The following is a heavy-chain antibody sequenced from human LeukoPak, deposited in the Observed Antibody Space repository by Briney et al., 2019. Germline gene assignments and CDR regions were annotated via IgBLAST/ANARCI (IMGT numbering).Heavy chain of an antibody. CDR2: ISSSGSTI. J-gene: IGHJ4*02. CDR1: GFTFSSYE. CDR3: ARPNRVYGSGSYVGFDY. V-gene: IGHV3-48*03. D-gene: IGHD3-10*01. Sequence: GGSLRLSCAASGFTFSSYEMNWVRQAPGKGLEWVSYISSSGSTIYYADSVKGRFTISRDNSKNTLYLQMNSLRAEDTAVYYCARPNRVYGSGSYVGFDYWGQGTLVTVSS.